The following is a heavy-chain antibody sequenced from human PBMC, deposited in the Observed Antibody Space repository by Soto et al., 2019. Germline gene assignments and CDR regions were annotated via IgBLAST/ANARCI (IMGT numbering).Heavy chain of an antibody. Sequence: GGSLRLSCAASGFSFSSYAMSWVRQAPGKGLEWVSAISGSGGSTYYADSVKGRFTISRDNSKNTLYLQMNSLRAEDTAVYYCARVRCSGGSCQRRDDAFDIWGQGTMVTVSS. CDR2: ISGSGGST. J-gene: IGHJ3*02. CDR3: ARVRCSGGSCQRRDDAFDI. V-gene: IGHV3-23*01. D-gene: IGHD2-15*01. CDR1: GFSFSSYA.